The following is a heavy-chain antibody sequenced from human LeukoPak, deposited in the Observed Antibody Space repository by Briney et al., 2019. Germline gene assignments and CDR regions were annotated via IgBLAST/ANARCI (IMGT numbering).Heavy chain of an antibody. D-gene: IGHD5-18*01. J-gene: IGHJ4*02. Sequence: PSETLSLTCTVSGGSISGYYWNWIRQPPGKGLERIGHIYYSGSSSYNPSLSSRVTISVDTSKNQFSLRLSSVTAADTAMYYCAGRLTYSYAIDYWGQGTLVTVSS. CDR1: GGSISGYY. V-gene: IGHV4-59*01. CDR3: AGRLTYSYAIDY. CDR2: IYYSGSS.